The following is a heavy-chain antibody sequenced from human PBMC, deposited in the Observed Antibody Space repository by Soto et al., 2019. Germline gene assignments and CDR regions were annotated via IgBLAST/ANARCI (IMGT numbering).Heavy chain of an antibody. V-gene: IGHV4-4*02. CDR2: MYHTGIT. CDR3: ARESYNESNVGYFDL. D-gene: IGHD1-1*01. J-gene: IGHJ2*01. CDR1: RGSISSSNW. Sequence: QGQLQESGPGLVKPSGTLSLTCAVSRGSISSSNWWSWVRQSPGKGLEWIGAMYHTGITNYSPSHKSRVTMSVDKSKNQFSLNLSSVTAAGTAVYYCARESYNESNVGYFDLWGRGTLVSVSS.